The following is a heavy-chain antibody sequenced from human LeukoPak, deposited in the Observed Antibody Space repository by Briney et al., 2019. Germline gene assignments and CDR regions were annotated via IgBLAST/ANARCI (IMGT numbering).Heavy chain of an antibody. CDR2: IHYSGST. CDR3: ARVGVPHFYYYMDV. Sequence: SETLSLTCTVSGGSIRSSNNYWGWIRQPPGKGLEWIGGIHYSGSTYYYPSLKSRVTISVDTSKNQFSLKLSSVTAADTAVYYCARVGVPHFYYYMDVWGKGTTVTVSS. CDR1: GGSIRSSNNY. J-gene: IGHJ6*03. V-gene: IGHV4-39*07.